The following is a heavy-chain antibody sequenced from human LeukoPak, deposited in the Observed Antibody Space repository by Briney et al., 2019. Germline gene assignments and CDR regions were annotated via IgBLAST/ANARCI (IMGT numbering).Heavy chain of an antibody. J-gene: IGHJ3*02. CDR1: GYTFTSYY. D-gene: IGHD1-26*01. V-gene: IGHV1-2*02. CDR2: INPSGGGT. Sequence: ASVKVSCKASGYTFTSYYMHWVRQAPGQGLEWMGIINPSGGGTNYAQKFQGRVTMTRDTSISTAYMELSRLRSDDTAVYYCARERGRSGSYFIGAFDIWGQGTMVTVSS. CDR3: ARERGRSGSYFIGAFDI.